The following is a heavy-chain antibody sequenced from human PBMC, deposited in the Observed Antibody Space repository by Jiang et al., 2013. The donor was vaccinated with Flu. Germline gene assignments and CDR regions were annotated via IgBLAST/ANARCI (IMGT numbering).Heavy chain of an antibody. V-gene: IGHV3-11*06. D-gene: IGHD1-26*01. CDR2: ISSSSSYT. CDR1: GFTFSDYY. J-gene: IGHJ4*02. Sequence: VQLVESGGGLVKPGGSLRLSCAASGFTFSDYYMSWIRQAPGKGLEWVSYISSSSSYTNYADSVKGRFTISRDNAKNSLYLQMNSLRAEDTAVYYCARDRDSGSYYPLDYWGQGTLVTVSS. CDR3: ARDRDSGSYYPLDY.